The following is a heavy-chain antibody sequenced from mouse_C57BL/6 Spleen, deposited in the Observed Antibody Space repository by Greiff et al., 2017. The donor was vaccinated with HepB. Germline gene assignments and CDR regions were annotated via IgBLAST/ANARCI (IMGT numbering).Heavy chain of an antibody. J-gene: IGHJ3*01. Sequence: QVQLKESGTELVKPGASVKLSCKASGYTFTSYWMHWVKQRPGQGLEWIGNINPSNGGTNYNEKFKSKATLTVDKSSSTAYMQLSSLTSVDSAVYYCARLTLGRGAYWGQGTLVTVSA. CDR2: INPSNGGT. D-gene: IGHD4-1*01. V-gene: IGHV1-53*01. CDR1: GYTFTSYW. CDR3: ARLTLGRGAY.